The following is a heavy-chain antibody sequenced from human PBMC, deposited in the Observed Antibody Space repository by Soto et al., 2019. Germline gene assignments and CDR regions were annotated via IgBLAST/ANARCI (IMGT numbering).Heavy chain of an antibody. V-gene: IGHV1-18*01. Sequence: QVQLVQSGTEVKKPGASVTVSCKTYGYTFTNYGISWVRQAPGQGPEWMGWISGYNGNTDYAQNLQGRVTMTTDTSTSIAYMELRSLRSDDTAVYYCARVRYCSGGSCHSNPLDYWGQGTLVTVSS. D-gene: IGHD2-15*01. CDR2: ISGYNGNT. CDR1: GYTFTNYG. CDR3: ARVRYCSGGSCHSNPLDY. J-gene: IGHJ4*02.